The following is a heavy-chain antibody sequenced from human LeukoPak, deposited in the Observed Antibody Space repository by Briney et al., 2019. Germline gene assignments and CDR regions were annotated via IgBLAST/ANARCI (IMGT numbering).Heavy chain of an antibody. CDR2: IKQDGSEK. CDR3: AREGRIGSSGSTPQV. D-gene: IGHD3-22*01. J-gene: IGHJ4*02. V-gene: IGHV3-7*01. Sequence: GGSLRLSCAASGFTFSSYAMSWVRQAPGNGLEWVANIKQDGSEKYYVDSVRGRFTISRDNAKNSLYLQMNSLRAEDTAVYYCAREGRIGSSGSTPQVWGQGTLVTVSS. CDR1: GFTFSSYA.